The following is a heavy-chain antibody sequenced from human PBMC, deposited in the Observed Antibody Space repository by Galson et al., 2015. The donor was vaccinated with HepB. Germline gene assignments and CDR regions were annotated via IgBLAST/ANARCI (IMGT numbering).Heavy chain of an antibody. J-gene: IGHJ4*02. Sequence: SLRLSCAASGFTFSSYAMSWVRQAPGKGLEWVSAISGSGGSTYYADSVKGRFTISRDNSKNTLYLQMNSLRAEGTAVYYCAKDRYDYVWGSYRPTFDYWGQGTLVTVSS. CDR1: GFTFSSYA. V-gene: IGHV3-23*01. D-gene: IGHD3-16*02. CDR3: AKDRYDYVWGSYRPTFDY. CDR2: ISGSGGST.